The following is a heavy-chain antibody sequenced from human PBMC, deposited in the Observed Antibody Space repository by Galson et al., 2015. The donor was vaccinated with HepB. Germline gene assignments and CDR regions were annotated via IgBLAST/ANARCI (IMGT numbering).Heavy chain of an antibody. Sequence: SLRLSCAASGFTFDDYTMHWVRQAPGKGLEWVSLISWDGGSTYYADSVKGRFTISRDNSKNSLYLQMNSLRTEDTALYYCAKAFVKYSSSWYIDYWGQGTLVTVSS. CDR1: GFTFDDYT. J-gene: IGHJ4*02. V-gene: IGHV3-43*01. CDR2: ISWDGGST. CDR3: AKAFVKYSSSWYIDY. D-gene: IGHD6-13*01.